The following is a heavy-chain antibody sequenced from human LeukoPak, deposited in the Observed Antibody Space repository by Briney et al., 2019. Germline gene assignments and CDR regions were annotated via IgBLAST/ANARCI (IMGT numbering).Heavy chain of an antibody. Sequence: GGSLRLSCAASGFAFITTSIHRVRQAPGKGLQWLSYSSTVTGNIYYADSVKGRFTISRDNAKSSLYLQMSSLRAEDTAVYFCATTGNFYDVDVWGKGTTVTVSS. D-gene: IGHD1-1*01. CDR2: SSTVTGNI. CDR1: GFAFITTS. CDR3: ATTGNFYDVDV. V-gene: IGHV3-48*04. J-gene: IGHJ6*03.